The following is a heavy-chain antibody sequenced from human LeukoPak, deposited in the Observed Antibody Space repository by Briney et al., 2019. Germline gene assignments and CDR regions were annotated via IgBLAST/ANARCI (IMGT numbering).Heavy chain of an antibody. Sequence: GGSLRLSCVASGFTFSSYWMSWIRQAPGKGLECVANIKEDGSEKYYVDSVKGRFTISRDNAKNSPDLQMNSLRAEDTAVYYCARLLGYCSGGSCYTTDDAFDIWGQGTMVTVSS. CDR2: IKEDGSEK. D-gene: IGHD2-15*01. V-gene: IGHV3-7*01. J-gene: IGHJ3*02. CDR3: ARLLGYCSGGSCYTTDDAFDI. CDR1: GFTFSSYW.